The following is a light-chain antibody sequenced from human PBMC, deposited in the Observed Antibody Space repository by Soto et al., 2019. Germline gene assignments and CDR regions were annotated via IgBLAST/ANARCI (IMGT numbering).Light chain of an antibody. V-gene: IGKV3-15*01. J-gene: IGKJ1*01. Sequence: EIVMTQSPDTLSVSPGERATLSCMSIQSVRSNMAWYQHKPGQAPRLLIYGPSTRATGIPARFSGSGSVTEFTLTISCLHSEDFAVYYCQQYNNWPRTFVQGTMV. CDR3: QQYNNWPRT. CDR2: GPS. CDR1: QSVRSN.